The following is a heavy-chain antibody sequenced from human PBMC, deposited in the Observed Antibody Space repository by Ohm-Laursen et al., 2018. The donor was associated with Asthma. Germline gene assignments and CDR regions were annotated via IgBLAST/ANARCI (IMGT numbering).Heavy chain of an antibody. CDR1: GFTFSSYN. CDR3: ARDRSTVTTYYFDF. J-gene: IGHJ4*02. D-gene: IGHD4-17*01. CDR2: ISSSSYI. Sequence: SLRLSCTASGFTFSSYNMNWVRQAPGKGLEWVSSISSSSYIYYADSVKGRFTISRDNAKNSLFLQMNSLRAEDTAVYYCARDRSTVTTYYFDFWGQGTLVNVSS. V-gene: IGHV3-21*01.